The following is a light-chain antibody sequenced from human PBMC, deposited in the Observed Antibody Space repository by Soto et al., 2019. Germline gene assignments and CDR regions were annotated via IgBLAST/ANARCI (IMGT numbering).Light chain of an antibody. Sequence: QSALTQPASVSGSPGQSSTISCIGTSSDVGAYVLVSWYQQYPGTAPRLIIYENIRRPSGIDSRFSGSKSRNTAALTISGLRAEDESNYHCCSYAGNRIFVFGGGTKVTVL. CDR1: SSDVGAYVL. V-gene: IGLV2-23*01. CDR2: ENI. J-gene: IGLJ2*01. CDR3: CSYAGNRIFV.